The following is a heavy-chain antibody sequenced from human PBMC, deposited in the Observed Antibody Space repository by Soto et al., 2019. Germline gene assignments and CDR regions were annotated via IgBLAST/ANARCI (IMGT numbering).Heavy chain of an antibody. D-gene: IGHD2-8*02. CDR3: ARAAMLGTGASPFDS. J-gene: IGHJ4*02. CDR2: IIPILGIA. V-gene: IGHV1-69*02. CDR1: GGTFSSYT. Sequence: QVQLVQSGAEVKKPGSSVKVSCKASGGTFSSYTISWVRQAPGQGLEWMGTIIPILGIANYAQKFQGRVTFTADQSTSTADMGLWGLRCEDTGVYSCARAAMLGTGASPFDSWGQGTLVTLSS.